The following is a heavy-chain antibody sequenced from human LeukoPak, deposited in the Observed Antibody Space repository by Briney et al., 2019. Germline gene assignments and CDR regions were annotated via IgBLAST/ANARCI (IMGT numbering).Heavy chain of an antibody. J-gene: IGHJ4*02. V-gene: IGHV3-11*06. Sequence: PGGALRLSCASSGFTFSDYYKRWIRQAPGKGLEWGSHISGSSTYTNYADSVKGRFTISRDNANNSLYLQMNSLTAEDTAVFYCARVGSRGYYFDYWGQGTLVSVSS. CDR2: ISGSSTYT. CDR3: ARVGSRGYYFDY. CDR1: GFTFSDYY. D-gene: IGHD1-26*01.